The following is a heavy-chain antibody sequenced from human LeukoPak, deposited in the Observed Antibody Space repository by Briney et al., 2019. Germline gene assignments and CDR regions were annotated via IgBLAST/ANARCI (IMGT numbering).Heavy chain of an antibody. J-gene: IGHJ4*02. CDR1: GFTFSSYA. CDR3: AKASAMIVVVSKHFDY. V-gene: IGHV3-23*01. D-gene: IGHD3-22*01. Sequence: GGSLSLSCAASGFTFSSYAMSWVRQAPGKGLEWVSAISGIGGSTYYADSVKGRFTISRDNSKNTLYLQMNSLRAEDTAVYYCAKASAMIVVVSKHFDYRGQGTLVTVSS. CDR2: ISGIGGST.